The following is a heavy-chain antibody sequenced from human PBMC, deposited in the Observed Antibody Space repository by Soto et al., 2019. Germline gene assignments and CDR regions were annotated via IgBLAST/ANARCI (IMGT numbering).Heavy chain of an antibody. CDR1: GGSISSGGYY. D-gene: IGHD3-3*01. CDR3: ARDSAEYDFWSGYTQYYYYGMDV. CDR2: IYYSGST. Sequence: TLSLTCTVSGGSISSGGYYWSWIRQHPGKGLEWIGYIYYSGSTYYNPSLKSRVTISVDTSKNQFSLKLSSVTAADTAVYYCARDSAEYDFWSGYTQYYYYGMDVWGQGTTVTVSS. J-gene: IGHJ6*02. V-gene: IGHV4-31*03.